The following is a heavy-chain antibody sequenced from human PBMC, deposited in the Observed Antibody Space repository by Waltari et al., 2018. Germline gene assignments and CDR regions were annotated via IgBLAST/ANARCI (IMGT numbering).Heavy chain of an antibody. CDR1: GNTFTGYY. Sequence: QVHLVQSGAEVKKPGAPVKVYCKASGNTFTGYYMHWVRKAPGQGLEWLGRINTNTGGTNYAQKFQGRVTMTRDTSITSAYMELSRLRSDDTAVYYCAREESGFDSSYYYYYGMDVWGQGTTVTVSS. J-gene: IGHJ6*02. CDR2: INTNTGGT. D-gene: IGHD5-12*01. V-gene: IGHV1-2*06. CDR3: AREESGFDSSYYYYYGMDV.